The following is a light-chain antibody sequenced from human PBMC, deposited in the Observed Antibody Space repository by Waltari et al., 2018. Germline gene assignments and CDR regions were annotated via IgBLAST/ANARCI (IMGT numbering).Light chain of an antibody. Sequence: EIVLTQSPATLSLSPGERATLSCRASQRISRNLGWYQQKLGQAPRLLIYDASNRATGIPARFSGSGSATDFTLTISSLEPEDFAVYYCQQSSERPVTFGGGTKVEIK. CDR3: QQSSERPVT. CDR1: QRISRN. CDR2: DAS. J-gene: IGKJ4*01. V-gene: IGKV3-11*01.